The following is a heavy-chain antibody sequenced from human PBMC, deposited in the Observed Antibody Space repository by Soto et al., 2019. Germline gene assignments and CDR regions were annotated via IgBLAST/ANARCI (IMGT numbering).Heavy chain of an antibody. CDR2: IGSAGDT. D-gene: IGHD3-10*01. CDR3: AREGRDLAGLLDF. CDR1: GFTFSGYN. V-gene: IGHV3-13*01. Sequence: GGSLRLSCAASGFTFSGYNMHWVRQSTGKGLAWVSVIGSAGDTYYQDSAKGRFTISRENAKNSLYLQMNSLSAGDTAVYYCAREGRDLAGLLDFWGQRTTVPVSS. J-gene: IGHJ6*02.